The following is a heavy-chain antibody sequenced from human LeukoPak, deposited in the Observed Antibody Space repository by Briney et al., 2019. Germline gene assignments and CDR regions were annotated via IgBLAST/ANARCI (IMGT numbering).Heavy chain of an antibody. Sequence: SETLSLTCAAYGGSFSGYYWSWIRQPPGKGLEWIGEINHSGSTNYNPSLKSRVTISVDTSKNQFSLKLSSVTAADTAVYYCARGLWLRYFDLWGRGTLVTVSS. CDR3: ARGLWLRYFDL. CDR1: GGSFSGYY. D-gene: IGHD3-10*01. J-gene: IGHJ2*01. V-gene: IGHV4-34*01. CDR2: INHSGST.